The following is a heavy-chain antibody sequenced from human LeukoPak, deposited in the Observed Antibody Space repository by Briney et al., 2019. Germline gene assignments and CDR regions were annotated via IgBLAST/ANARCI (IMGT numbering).Heavy chain of an antibody. J-gene: IGHJ4*02. D-gene: IGHD3-16*01. V-gene: IGHV3-33*01. CDR3: VGDTPPGGDHYLDY. CDR2: IWNAGTNT. CDR1: GFSFSTYG. Sequence: GGSLRLSCAASGFSFSTYGMHWVRQAPGKGLEWVALIWNAGTNTYYADSVKGRFTISRDNSKNTLYLRMNSLRAEDTAVYYCVGDTPPGGDHYLDYWGQGTLVIVSS.